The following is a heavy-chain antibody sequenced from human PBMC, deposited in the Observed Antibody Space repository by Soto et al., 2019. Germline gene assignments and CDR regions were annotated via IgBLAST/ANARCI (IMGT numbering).Heavy chain of an antibody. V-gene: IGHV1-46*01. CDR2: INTSGGST. J-gene: IGHJ4*02. D-gene: IGHD3-16*01. CDR3: ARDQGEWRFAY. Sequence: QVQLVQSGAEVKKPGASVKVSCKASGYTFTSYYMHWVRQAPGQGLEWMGIINTSGGSTSYAQKFQGRVTMTRDTSTSTVYMELSSLRSEDTAVYYCARDQGEWRFAYWGQGTLVTVSS. CDR1: GYTFTSYY.